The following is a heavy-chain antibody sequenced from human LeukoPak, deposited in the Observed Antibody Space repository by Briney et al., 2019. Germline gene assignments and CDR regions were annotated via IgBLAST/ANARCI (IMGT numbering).Heavy chain of an antibody. J-gene: IGHJ4*02. CDR1: GFTFSGYW. CDR2: INSDGSST. Sequence: PGGSLRLSCAASGFTFSGYWMHWVRQAPGKGLVWVSRINSDGSSTSYADSVKGRFTISRDNAKNTLYLQTDSLRAEDTAVYYCARGGPRGSYFDYWGQGTPVTVSS. D-gene: IGHD1-26*01. V-gene: IGHV3-74*01. CDR3: ARGGPRGSYFDY.